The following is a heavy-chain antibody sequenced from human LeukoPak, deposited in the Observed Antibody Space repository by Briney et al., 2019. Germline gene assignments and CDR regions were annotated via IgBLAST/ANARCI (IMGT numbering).Heavy chain of an antibody. CDR1: ELTFGDYC. CDR3: AELGITMIGGV. Sequence: GGSLRLSCAASELTFGDYCMTWVRQAPGKGLEWVSSISGGSIYIYYADSVKGRFTISRDNGKNSLYLQMNSLRAEDTAVYYCAELGITMIGGVWGKGTTVTISS. J-gene: IGHJ6*04. V-gene: IGHV3-21*06. CDR2: ISGGSIYI. D-gene: IGHD3-10*02.